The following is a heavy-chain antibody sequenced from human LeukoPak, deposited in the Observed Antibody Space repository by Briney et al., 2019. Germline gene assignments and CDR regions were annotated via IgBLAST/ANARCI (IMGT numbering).Heavy chain of an antibody. D-gene: IGHD6-13*01. Sequence: GGSLRLSCAPSGFTVSSNYMSWVRQAPGKGLEWVSIIYSGGTTYYADSVKGRFTISRDNSKNTLYLQVNSLRAEDTAVYYCARGTSAAWSYFDYWGQGTLVTVSS. V-gene: IGHV3-66*01. CDR1: GFTVSSNY. CDR3: ARGTSAAWSYFDY. J-gene: IGHJ4*02. CDR2: IYSGGTT.